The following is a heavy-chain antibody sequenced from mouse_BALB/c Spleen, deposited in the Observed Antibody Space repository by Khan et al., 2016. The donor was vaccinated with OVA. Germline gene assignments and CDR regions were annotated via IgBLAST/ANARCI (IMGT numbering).Heavy chain of an antibody. CDR1: GYTFTNYW. V-gene: IGHV1-7*01. D-gene: IGHD1-1*01. CDR2: INPSTGYS. Sequence: VQLQQSGAELAKPGASVKMSCKASGYTFTNYWMHWVKQRPGQGLEWIGYINPSTGYSEYNQKFKDKATLTADKSSSTAYIQLSSLTSEDSAVFYWATHGSSSAWLTYWGQGTLVTVSA. CDR3: ATHGSSSAWLTY. J-gene: IGHJ3*01.